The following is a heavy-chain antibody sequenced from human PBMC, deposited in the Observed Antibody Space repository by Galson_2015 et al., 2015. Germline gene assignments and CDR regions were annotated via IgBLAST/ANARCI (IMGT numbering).Heavy chain of an antibody. CDR2: IIPIFGTA. CDR1: GGTFSSYA. V-gene: IGHV1-69*13. J-gene: IGHJ6*02. CDR3: ARGRGDCSGGSCPYYYYGMDV. D-gene: IGHD2-15*01. Sequence: SVKVSCKASGGTFSSYAISWVRQAPGQGLEWMGGIIPIFGTANYAQKFQGRVTITADESTSTAYMELSSLRSEDTAVYYCARGRGDCSGGSCPYYYYGMDVWGQGTTVTVSS.